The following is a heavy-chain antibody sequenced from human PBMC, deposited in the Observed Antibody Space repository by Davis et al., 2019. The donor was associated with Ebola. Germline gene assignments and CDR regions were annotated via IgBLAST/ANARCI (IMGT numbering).Heavy chain of an antibody. CDR3: ARNGEDSGYDFWFDP. D-gene: IGHD5-12*01. V-gene: IGHV4-30-4*08. CDR2: IHHSWGT. CDR1: GGSISNGDYS. J-gene: IGHJ5*02. Sequence: SETLSLTCTVSGGSISNGDYSWSWIRQPPGKGLEWIGYIHHSWGTYYNPSLKSRLTLAVDTSKNQVSLSLSSVTAADTAVYYCARNGEDSGYDFWFDPWGQGTLVTVSS.